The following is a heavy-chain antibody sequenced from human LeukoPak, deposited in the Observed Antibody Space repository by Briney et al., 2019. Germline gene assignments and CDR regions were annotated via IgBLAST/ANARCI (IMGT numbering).Heavy chain of an antibody. CDR3: ARDFEARATLSLTSDY. CDR2: ISSSSSYI. Sequence: GGSLRLSCAASGFTFSSYTMNWVRQAPGKGLEWASSISSSSSYIYYADSVKGRFTISRDNAKNSLYLQMNSLRAEDTAVYYCARDFEARATLSLTSDYWGQGTLVTVSS. CDR1: GFTFSSYT. V-gene: IGHV3-21*01. J-gene: IGHJ4*02. D-gene: IGHD1-26*01.